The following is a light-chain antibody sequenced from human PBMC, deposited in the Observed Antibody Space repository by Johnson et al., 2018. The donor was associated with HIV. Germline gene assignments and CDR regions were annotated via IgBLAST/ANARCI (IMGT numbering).Light chain of an antibody. V-gene: IGLV1-51*02. Sequence: QSVLTQPPSVSAAPGQKVTISCSGSTSNIGNKYVSWYQHLPGTAPKLLIYENNKRPSGIPDRFSGSKSGTTATLVIAGLQTGDEAAYYCGTWDAGLSCLYVFGTGTKVTVL. CDR2: ENN. J-gene: IGLJ1*01. CDR1: TSNIGNKY. CDR3: GTWDAGLSCLYV.